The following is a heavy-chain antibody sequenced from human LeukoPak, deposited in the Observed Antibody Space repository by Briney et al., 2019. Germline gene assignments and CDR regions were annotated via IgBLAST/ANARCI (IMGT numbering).Heavy chain of an antibody. D-gene: IGHD3-10*01. CDR1: GGSFSDYY. Sequence: SETLSLTCAGYGGSFSDYYWTWIRQSPGKGLEWIGEINHSGATDYNPSLKSRVTILVDTSKNQFSLKVRSVTAADAAVYYCARRVRGVSFYNYNGMDVWGQGTTVTVSS. V-gene: IGHV4-34*01. J-gene: IGHJ6*02. CDR2: INHSGAT. CDR3: ARRVRGVSFYNYNGMDV.